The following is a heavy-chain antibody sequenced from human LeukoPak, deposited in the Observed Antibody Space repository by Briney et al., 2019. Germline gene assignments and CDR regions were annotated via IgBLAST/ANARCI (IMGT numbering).Heavy chain of an antibody. J-gene: IGHJ6*02. D-gene: IGHD5-18*01. Sequence: GASVKVSCKASGYTFTGYYMHWVRQAPGQGLEWMGWLNPNSAATSYAQKFQGRVTMTRDTSISTAYMELSSLRSEDTAVYYCARGAQSTAMVSHYLGYYYYYGMDVWGQGTTVTVSS. CDR3: ARGAQSTAMVSHYLGYYYYYGMDV. V-gene: IGHV1-2*02. CDR2: LNPNSAAT. CDR1: GYTFTGYY.